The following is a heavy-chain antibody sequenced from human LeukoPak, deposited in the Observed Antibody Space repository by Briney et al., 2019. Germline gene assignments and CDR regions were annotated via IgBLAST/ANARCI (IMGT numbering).Heavy chain of an antibody. CDR3: ARKAAAGWHQFDP. V-gene: IGHV3-21*04. CDR2: ISSSSSYI. J-gene: IGHJ5*02. D-gene: IGHD6-13*01. Sequence: GGSLRLSCAASGFTFSSYSMNWVRQAPGKGLEWVSSISSSSSYIYYADSVKGRFTISRDNAKNSLYLQMNSLRAEDTALYYCARKAAAGWHQFDPWGQGTLVTVSS. CDR1: GFTFSSYS.